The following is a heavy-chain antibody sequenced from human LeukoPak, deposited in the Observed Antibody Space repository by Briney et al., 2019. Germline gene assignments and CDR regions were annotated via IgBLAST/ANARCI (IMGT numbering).Heavy chain of an antibody. Sequence: PSETLSLTCTVSGGSISSYYWSWIRQPPGKGLEWIGYIYTSGSTNYNPSLKSRVTISVDTSKNQFSLKLSSVTAAVTAVYYCARIVDPYSMDVWGKGTTVTVSS. CDR3: ARIVDPYSMDV. V-gene: IGHV4-4*09. J-gene: IGHJ6*03. D-gene: IGHD5-12*01. CDR1: GGSISSYY. CDR2: IYTSGST.